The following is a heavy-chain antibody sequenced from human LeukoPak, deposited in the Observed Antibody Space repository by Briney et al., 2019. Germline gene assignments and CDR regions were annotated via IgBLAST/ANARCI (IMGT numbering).Heavy chain of an antibody. V-gene: IGHV4-30-2*01. CDR1: GGSISSGGYS. J-gene: IGHJ4*02. CDR2: INHSGST. Sequence: SETLSLTCAVSGGSISSGGYSWRWIRQPPGKGLEWIGYINHSGSTNYNPSLKSRVTISVNTSKNQFSLKLSSVTAADTAVYYCASGTTVTRYYFDYWGQGTLVTVSS. CDR3: ASGTTVTRYYFDY. D-gene: IGHD4-17*01.